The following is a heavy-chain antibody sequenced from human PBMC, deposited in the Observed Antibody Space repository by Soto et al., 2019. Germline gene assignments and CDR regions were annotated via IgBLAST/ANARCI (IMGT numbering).Heavy chain of an antibody. CDR1: GGSISSSSYY. CDR3: AGNTAMVALFDY. CDR2: IYYSGST. V-gene: IGHV4-39*01. Sequence: SETLSLTCTVSGGSISSSSYYWGWIRQPPGKGLEWIGSIYYSGSTYYNPSLKSRVTISVDTSKNQFSLKLSSVTAADTAVYYCAGNTAMVALFDYWGQGTLVTVS. J-gene: IGHJ4*02. D-gene: IGHD5-18*01.